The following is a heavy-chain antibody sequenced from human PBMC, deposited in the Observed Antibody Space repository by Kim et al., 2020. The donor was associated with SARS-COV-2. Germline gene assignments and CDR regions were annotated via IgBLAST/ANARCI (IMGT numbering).Heavy chain of an antibody. CDR2: ISYDGSNK. CDR1: GFTFSSYA. CDR3: ARALPVDYGDYQVGHFDY. D-gene: IGHD4-17*01. Sequence: GGSLRLSCAASGFTFSSYAMHWVRQAPGKGLEWVAVISYDGSNKYYADSVKGRFTISRDNSKNTLYLQMNSLRAEDTAVYYCARALPVDYGDYQVGHFDYWGQGTLVTVSS. V-gene: IGHV3-30-3*01. J-gene: IGHJ4*02.